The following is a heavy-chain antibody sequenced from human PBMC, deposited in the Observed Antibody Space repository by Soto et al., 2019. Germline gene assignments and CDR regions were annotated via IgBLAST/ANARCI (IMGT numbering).Heavy chain of an antibody. J-gene: IGHJ6*02. Sequence: GASVKVSCKASGYTFTSYDINWVRQATGQGLEWMGWMNPNSGNTGYAQKFQGRVTMTRNTSISTAYMELSSLRSEDTAVYYCASVGTAMVPRDYYYYYGMDVWGQGTTVTVSS. CDR2: MNPNSGNT. D-gene: IGHD5-18*01. CDR3: ASVGTAMVPRDYYYYYGMDV. V-gene: IGHV1-8*01. CDR1: GYTFTSYD.